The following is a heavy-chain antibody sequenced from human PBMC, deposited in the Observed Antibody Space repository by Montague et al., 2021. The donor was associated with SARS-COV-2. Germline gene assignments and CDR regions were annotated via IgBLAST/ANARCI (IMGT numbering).Heavy chain of an antibody. Sequence: FRRLSCAASGFTFSNYAMYWVRQAPGKGLEWVAVISYDGSNKYYADSVKGRFTISRDNSKNTLYLQMDSLRAEDTAVYYCARPRSGSYRDYFDYWGQGTLVTVSS. CDR2: ISYDGSNK. D-gene: IGHD1-26*01. CDR1: GFTFSNYA. CDR3: ARPRSGSYRDYFDY. J-gene: IGHJ4*02. V-gene: IGHV3-30*04.